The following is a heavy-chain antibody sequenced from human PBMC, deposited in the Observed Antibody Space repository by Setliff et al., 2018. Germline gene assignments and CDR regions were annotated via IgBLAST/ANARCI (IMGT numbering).Heavy chain of an antibody. D-gene: IGHD3-3*01. J-gene: IGHJ6*03. Sequence: ASVKVSCKTSGYTFTDYYIHWVRQAPGQGLEWMGWINPNGGSTNYAQRFQGRLTVTRDTSINTAYMELSRLRHDDPAVYYCARDASSVIRFLEWSHKDYYFMDVWGNGTTVTVSS. V-gene: IGHV1-2*02. CDR3: ARDASSVIRFLEWSHKDYYFMDV. CDR2: INPNGGST. CDR1: GYTFTDYY.